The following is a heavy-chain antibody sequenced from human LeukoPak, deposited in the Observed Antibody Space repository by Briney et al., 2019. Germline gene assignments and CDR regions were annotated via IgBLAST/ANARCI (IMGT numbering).Heavy chain of an antibody. CDR3: ARLSSPRGSFDY. J-gene: IGHJ4*02. D-gene: IGHD6-13*01. V-gene: IGHV5-51*01. CDR1: GYSFTSYW. Sequence: GESLKISCKGSGYSFTSYWIGWVRQMPGEGLEGMGTIYPGDSDTRYSPSLQGQVTISADKSITTAYLQWSSLKASDTAIYYCARLSSPRGSFDYWGQGTLVTVSS. CDR2: IYPGDSDT.